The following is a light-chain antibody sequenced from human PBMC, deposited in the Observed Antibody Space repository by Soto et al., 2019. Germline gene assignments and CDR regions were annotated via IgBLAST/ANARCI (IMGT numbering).Light chain of an antibody. CDR3: QQRSNWPPFT. CDR2: YAS. CDR1: QSIASY. Sequence: EIVLTQSPATLSLSPGERATLSCRASQSIASYLAWYQQKPGQAPRLLIYYASNRATGIPDRFSGSGSGTDFTLTISRLEPEDFAVYYCQQRSNWPPFTFGQGTKLEIK. V-gene: IGKV3-11*01. J-gene: IGKJ2*01.